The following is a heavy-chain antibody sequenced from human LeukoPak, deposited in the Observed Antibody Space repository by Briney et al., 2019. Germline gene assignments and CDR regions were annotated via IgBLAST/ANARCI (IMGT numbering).Heavy chain of an antibody. CDR1: GYTFTSYG. V-gene: IGHV1-18*01. J-gene: IGHJ6*03. CDR2: ISAYNGNR. D-gene: IGHD2-2*01. Sequence: ASVKVSCKASGYTFTSYGISWVRQAPGQGLEWMGGISAYNGNRNYAQKLQGRVTMTTDTSTSTAYMELRSLRYDDTAVYYCARQAYCSSTSCYYYYMDVWGKGTTVTVSS. CDR3: ARQAYCSSTSCYYYYMDV.